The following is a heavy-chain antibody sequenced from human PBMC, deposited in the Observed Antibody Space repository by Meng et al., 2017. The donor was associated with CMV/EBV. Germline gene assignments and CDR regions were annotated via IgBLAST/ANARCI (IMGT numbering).Heavy chain of an antibody. V-gene: IGHV1-69*05. CDR1: GGTFSSYA. CDR3: ARAPLQVEMATMGNYFDY. D-gene: IGHD5-24*01. Sequence: SVKVSCKASGGTFSSYAISWVRQAPGQGLEWMEGIIPIFGTANYAQKFQGRVTITTDESTSTAYMELSSLRSEDTAVYYCARAPLQVEMATMGNYFDYWGQGTLVTVSS. J-gene: IGHJ4*02. CDR2: IIPIFGTA.